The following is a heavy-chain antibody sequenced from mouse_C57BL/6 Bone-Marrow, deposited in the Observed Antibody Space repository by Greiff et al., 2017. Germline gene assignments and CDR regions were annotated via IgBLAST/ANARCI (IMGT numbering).Heavy chain of an antibody. CDR3: ARGDYSNYPHYFDY. J-gene: IGHJ2*01. Sequence: VQLQQSGPELVKPGASVKISCKASGYTFTDYYMNWVKQSHGKSLEWIGDINPNNGGTSYNQKFKGKATLTVDKSSSTAYMELRSLTSEDSAVYYCARGDYSNYPHYFDYWGQGTTLTVSS. CDR1: GYTFTDYY. CDR2: INPNNGGT. V-gene: IGHV1-26*01. D-gene: IGHD2-5*01.